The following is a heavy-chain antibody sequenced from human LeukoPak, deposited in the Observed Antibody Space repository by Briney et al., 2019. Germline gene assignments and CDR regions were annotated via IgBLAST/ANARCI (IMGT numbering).Heavy chain of an antibody. CDR1: GYTFTSYG. CDR2: ISAYNGNT. Sequence: EASVKVSCKASGYTFTSYGISWVRQAPGQGLEWMGWISAYNGNTNYAQKLQGRVTMTTDTSTSTAYMELRSLRSDDTAVYYCAREVAAAGRGNWFDPWGQGTLVTVSS. D-gene: IGHD6-13*01. J-gene: IGHJ5*02. CDR3: AREVAAAGRGNWFDP. V-gene: IGHV1-18*01.